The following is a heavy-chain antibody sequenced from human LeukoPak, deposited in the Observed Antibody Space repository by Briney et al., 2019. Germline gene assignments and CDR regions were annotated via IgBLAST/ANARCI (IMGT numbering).Heavy chain of an antibody. D-gene: IGHD3-22*01. V-gene: IGHV4-59*08. CDR2: IYYSGSA. Sequence: SETLSLTCTVSGGSISSYYWSWIRQPPGKGLEWIGYIYYSGSAYCNPSLGSRVTISVDTSTNQFSLKLSSVTAADTAVYYCARSSRWESYDSSGYYFDYWGQGTLVTVSS. CDR1: GGSISSYY. CDR3: ARSSRWESYDSSGYYFDY. J-gene: IGHJ4*02.